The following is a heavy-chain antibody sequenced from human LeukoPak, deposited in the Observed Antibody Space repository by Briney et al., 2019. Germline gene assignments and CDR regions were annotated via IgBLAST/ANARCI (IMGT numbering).Heavy chain of an antibody. J-gene: IGHJ6*02. CDR2: ISYDGSIK. D-gene: IGHD1-26*01. Sequence: PGGSLRLSCAASGFTFSDYAIHWVRQAPGKGLEWVAVISYDGSIKFFADSVKGRFTISRDNSKNTLYLQMNSLRDEDTAVYYCARDSEPSQVGDGMDVWGQGTTVTVSS. CDR3: ARDSEPSQVGDGMDV. V-gene: IGHV3-30-3*01. CDR1: GFTFSDYA.